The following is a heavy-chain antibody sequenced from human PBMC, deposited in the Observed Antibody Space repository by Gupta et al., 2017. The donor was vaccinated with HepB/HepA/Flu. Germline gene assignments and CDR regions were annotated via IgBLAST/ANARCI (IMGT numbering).Heavy chain of an antibody. CDR1: GGSFSGYY. CDR2: INYRGST. CDR3: ARGYGIAVAGTLFDY. V-gene: IGHV4-34*01. J-gene: IGHJ4*02. Sequence: QVQLQQWGAGLLKPSETLSLTCAVYGGSFSGYYWSWIRQPPGKGLEWIGEINYRGSTYYNPSLKSRVTISVDTSKNQFSLRLSSVAAADTAVYYCARGYGIAVAGTLFDYWGQGTLVTVSS. D-gene: IGHD6-19*01.